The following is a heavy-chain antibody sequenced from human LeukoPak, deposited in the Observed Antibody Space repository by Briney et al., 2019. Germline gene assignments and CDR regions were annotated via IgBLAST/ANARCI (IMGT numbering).Heavy chain of an antibody. J-gene: IGHJ5*02. CDR1: GFSFHSHG. D-gene: IGHD3-16*01. CDR2: IQFGGSKL. V-gene: IGHV3-33*05. Sequence: GGSLRLSCVASGFSFHSHGMHWVRQAPGKGLEWVAAIQFGGSKLYYGDSAKGRFTISRDDSKNTLYLEMNSLRDEDTAVYHCARDDAYMRLGAWGQGTLVTVSS. CDR3: ARDDAYMRLGA.